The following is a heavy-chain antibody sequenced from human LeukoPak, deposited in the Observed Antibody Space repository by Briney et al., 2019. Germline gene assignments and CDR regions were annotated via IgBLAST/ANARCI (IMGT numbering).Heavy chain of an antibody. J-gene: IGHJ1*01. Sequence: GGSLRLSCAASGFTVSSNYMSWVRQAPGKGLEWVSVIYSGGSTYYVDSVKGRFTISRDNSKNTLYLQMNSLRAEDTAVYYCARNIAVAGIAEYFQHWGQGTLVTVSS. D-gene: IGHD6-19*01. CDR2: IYSGGST. CDR1: GFTVSSNY. CDR3: ARNIAVAGIAEYFQH. V-gene: IGHV3-53*01.